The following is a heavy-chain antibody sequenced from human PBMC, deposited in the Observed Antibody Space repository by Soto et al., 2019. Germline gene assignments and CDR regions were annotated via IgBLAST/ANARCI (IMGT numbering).Heavy chain of an antibody. J-gene: IGHJ2*01. D-gene: IGHD5-18*01. Sequence: QVQLQESGPRLVTPSETLTLTCSLSGGSITNHYWGWIRQPPGKGLEFIGRIYPSGRAHYNPSLQSRVTMSVDTSKNQFSLKVNSVTAADTAIYYCARDYDVNTAVDYWDFDLWGRVTLVTVSS. CDR3: ARDYDVNTAVDYWDFDL. CDR2: IYPSGRA. V-gene: IGHV4-4*07. CDR1: GGSITNHY.